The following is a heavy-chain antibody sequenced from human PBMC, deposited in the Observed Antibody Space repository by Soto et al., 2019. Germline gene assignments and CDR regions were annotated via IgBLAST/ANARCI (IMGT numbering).Heavy chain of an antibody. CDR1: GFTFSDSY. CDR3: ARVSWREKYGMDV. Sequence: GESLKISCVGSGFTFSDSYMSWIRQAPGKGLEWISYITFSGNTVYYADSLKGRFTISRDNAKNSLYLQMNRLRAEDTAVYYCARVSWREKYGMDVWGQGTTVTVSS. J-gene: IGHJ6*02. CDR2: ITFSGNTV. V-gene: IGHV3-11*01.